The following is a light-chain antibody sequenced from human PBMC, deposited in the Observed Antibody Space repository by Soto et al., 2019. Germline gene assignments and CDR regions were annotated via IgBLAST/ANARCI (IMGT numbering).Light chain of an antibody. CDR3: QQVKSYPLT. Sequence: ENVLTQSPGTLSLSPGERATLSCRASQSVSRNFLAWYQQKPGQAPRLLIYHASNRATGIPDRFSGSGSGTDFTLTISRLEPEDFATYYCQQVKSYPLTFGGGTKVEIK. CDR1: QSVSRNF. CDR2: HAS. V-gene: IGKV3-20*01. J-gene: IGKJ4*01.